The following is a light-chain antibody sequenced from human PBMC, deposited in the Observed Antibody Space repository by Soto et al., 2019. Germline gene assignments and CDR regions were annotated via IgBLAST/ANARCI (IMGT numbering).Light chain of an antibody. J-gene: IGKJ2*01. CDR2: AAS. Sequence: AIQMTQSPSSLSASVGDRVTITCRASQGISNDLGWYQQKPGKAPKLLISAASSLQSGVPSRFCGSGSGTDVTLTISSRQPEDFATDYCLQDYNYPHTFGQGTKLEIK. V-gene: IGKV1-6*01. CDR1: QGISND. CDR3: LQDYNYPHT.